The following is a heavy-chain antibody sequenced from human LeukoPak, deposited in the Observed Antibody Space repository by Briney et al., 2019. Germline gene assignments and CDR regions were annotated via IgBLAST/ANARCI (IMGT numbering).Heavy chain of an antibody. D-gene: IGHD6-13*01. CDR2: IYHSGST. CDR3: ARAEIATLGYFDL. J-gene: IGHJ2*01. V-gene: IGHV4-38-2*01. Sequence: PSETLSLTCAVSNYSISSSNWWGWIRQPPGKGRVWFGRIYHSGSTYYNPSLKSRVTISVDTSKNQFSLKLSSVTAADTAVYYCARAEIATLGYFDLWGRGTLVTVSS. CDR1: NYSISSSNW.